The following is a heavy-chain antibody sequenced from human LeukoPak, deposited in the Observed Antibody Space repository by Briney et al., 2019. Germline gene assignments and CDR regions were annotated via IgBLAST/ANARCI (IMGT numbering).Heavy chain of an antibody. CDR1: GFTFSSYA. CDR2: ISGSGGST. D-gene: IGHD3-9*01. V-gene: IGHV3-23*01. CDR3: AKEPSLSDMELDY. Sequence: SGGSLRLSCAASGFTFSSYAMSWVRQAPVKGLEWVSAISGSGGSTYYADSEKGRFTISRDNSKNTLYLQMNSLRAEDTAVYYCAKEPSLSDMELDYWGQGTLVTVSS. J-gene: IGHJ4*02.